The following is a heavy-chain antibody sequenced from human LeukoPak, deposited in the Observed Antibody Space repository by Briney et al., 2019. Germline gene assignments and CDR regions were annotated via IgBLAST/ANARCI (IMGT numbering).Heavy chain of an antibody. CDR2: ISTSGNT. CDR3: ARDSRYYDFWSGYPDY. D-gene: IGHD3-3*01. Sequence: SSETLSLTCSVSCGFISNYYWSWIRQPAGKGLEWIGRISTSGNTNYSPSLKSRFTMSVDTSKNHFFLKLRSVTAADTAVFSVARDSRYYDFWSGYPDYWGQGALVTVPS. J-gene: IGHJ4*02. V-gene: IGHV4-4*07. CDR1: CGFISNYY.